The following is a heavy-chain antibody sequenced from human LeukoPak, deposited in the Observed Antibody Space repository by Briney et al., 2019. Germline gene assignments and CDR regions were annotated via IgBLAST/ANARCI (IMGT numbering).Heavy chain of an antibody. D-gene: IGHD2-21*01. CDR3: ARVAYGVVIPVYYYYGMDV. V-gene: IGHV3-64*01. CDR1: GFTFSSYA. Sequence: GGSLRLSCAASGFTFSSYAMHWVRQAPGKGLEYVSAISSNGGSTYYANSVKGRFTISRDNSKNTLYLQMNSLRAEDTAVYYCARVAYGVVIPVYYYYGMDVWGQGTTVTVSS. J-gene: IGHJ6*02. CDR2: ISSNGGST.